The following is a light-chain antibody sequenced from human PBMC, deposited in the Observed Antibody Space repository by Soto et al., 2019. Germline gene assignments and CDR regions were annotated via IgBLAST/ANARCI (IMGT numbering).Light chain of an antibody. Sequence: DIQMTQSPSTLSASVGDRVSITCRASQSIGDWLAWYQQKPGKAPKLLIYKASNLQSGVPSRFSGSGSGTDFILTISSLQPDDFATYYCQHYDSYSPTWTFGQGTKVDMK. CDR2: KAS. CDR1: QSIGDW. CDR3: QHYDSYSPTWT. J-gene: IGKJ1*01. V-gene: IGKV1-5*03.